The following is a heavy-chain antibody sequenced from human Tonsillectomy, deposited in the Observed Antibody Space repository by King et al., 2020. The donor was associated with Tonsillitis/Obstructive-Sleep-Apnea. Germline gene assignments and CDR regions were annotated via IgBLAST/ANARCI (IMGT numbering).Heavy chain of an antibody. J-gene: IGHJ6*03. CDR1: GGSFTRYY. CDR3: AREGHTTSGLHMDV. Sequence: VQLQQWGTGLLKPSETLSLTCAVYGGSFTRYYWTWIRQPPGKGLEWVAEIDHSGRTNYNPSLKSRVIMSVDTSTTQFSLSLISVTAAATAIYYCAREGHTTSGLHMDVWGTGTTVTVAS. D-gene: IGHD1-14*01. V-gene: IGHV4-34*01. CDR2: IDHSGRT.